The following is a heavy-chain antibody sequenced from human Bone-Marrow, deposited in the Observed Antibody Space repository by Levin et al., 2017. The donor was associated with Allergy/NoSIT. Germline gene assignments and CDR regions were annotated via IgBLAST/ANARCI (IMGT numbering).Heavy chain of an antibody. CDR1: GGSFSGYY. J-gene: IGHJ5*02. Sequence: SETLSLTCTVYGGSFSGYYWSWIRQSPDKGLEYIGETSHSGNANYNPSLKSRVTISVDTSKNQFSLNLNSVTAADSAVYYCARVPNKRAAARVLGPWGQGTLVTVSS. CDR2: TSHSGNA. D-gene: IGHD6-13*01. CDR3: ARVPNKRAAARVLGP. V-gene: IGHV4-34*01.